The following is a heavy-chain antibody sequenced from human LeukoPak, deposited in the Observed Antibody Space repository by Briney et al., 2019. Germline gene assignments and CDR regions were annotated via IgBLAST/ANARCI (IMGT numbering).Heavy chain of an antibody. D-gene: IGHD6-13*01. CDR3: AGGGDSSSWRGDNWFDP. Sequence: SETLSLTCAVSGGSICSYYWGWIRQPPGKGREWIGYIYYGGSTNYNPSLKSRVTIPVDTSKNQFSLKLSSVTAADTAVYYCAGGGDSSSWRGDNWFDPWGQGTLVTVSS. J-gene: IGHJ5*02. V-gene: IGHV4-59*12. CDR2: IYYGGST. CDR1: GGSICSYY.